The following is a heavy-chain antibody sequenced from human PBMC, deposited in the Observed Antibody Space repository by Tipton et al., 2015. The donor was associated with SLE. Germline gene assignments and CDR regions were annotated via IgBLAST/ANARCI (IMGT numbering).Heavy chain of an antibody. V-gene: IGHV4-59*12. J-gene: IGHJ4*02. CDR1: GGSISSYY. Sequence: TLSLTCTVSGGSISSYYWSWIRQPPGKGLEWIGYIYHSGSTNFNPSLKSRVTISVDKSKNQFSLQLSSVTAADTAVYYCARDLWGTQATEYWGQGTLVTVSS. CDR3: ARDLWGTQATEY. D-gene: IGHD3-16*01. CDR2: IYHSGST.